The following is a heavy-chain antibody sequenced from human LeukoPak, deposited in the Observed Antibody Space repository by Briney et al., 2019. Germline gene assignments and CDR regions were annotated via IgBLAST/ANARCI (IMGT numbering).Heavy chain of an antibody. CDR1: GGSFSGYY. CDR3: ASGGYSYDSNWFDP. D-gene: IGHD5-18*01. Sequence: SETLSLTCAVYGGSFSGYYWTWIRQTPEKGLEWIGEMNPSGSTSYNPSLKSRVTISVDTSKNQFSLKLSSVTAADTAVYYCASGGYSYDSNWFDPWGQGTLVTVSS. J-gene: IGHJ5*02. V-gene: IGHV4-34*01. CDR2: MNPSGST.